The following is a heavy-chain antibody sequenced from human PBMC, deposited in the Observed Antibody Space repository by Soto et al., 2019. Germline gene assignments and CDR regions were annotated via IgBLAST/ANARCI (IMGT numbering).Heavy chain of an antibody. CDR1: GGSLSSTHW. D-gene: IGHD3-10*01. CDR3: ARDPYYYGSGDKGGFDP. CDR2: IYHTGST. V-gene: IGHV4-4*02. J-gene: IGHJ5*02. Sequence: QVQLQESGPGLVKPSGTLSLTCAVSGGSLSSTHWWSWVRQPPRKGLEWIGDIYHTGSTNYNPSLMSRVTISVDKSNNQFSLNLSSVTPADTAVYYCARDPYYYGSGDKGGFDPWGQGTLVIVSS.